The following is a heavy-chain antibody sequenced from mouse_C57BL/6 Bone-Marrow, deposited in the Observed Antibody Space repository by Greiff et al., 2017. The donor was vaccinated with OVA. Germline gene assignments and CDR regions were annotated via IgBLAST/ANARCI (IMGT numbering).Heavy chain of an antibody. J-gene: IGHJ4*01. V-gene: IGHV3-1*01. Sequence: DVKLQESGPGMVKPSQSLSLTCTVTGYSITSGYDWHWIRHFPGNKLEWMGYISYSGSTNYNPSLKSRISITHDTSKNHFFLKLNSVTTEDTATYYCASSQWLPGGYAMDYWGQGTSVTVSS. D-gene: IGHD2-2*01. CDR3: ASSQWLPGGYAMDY. CDR1: GYSITSGYD. CDR2: ISYSGST.